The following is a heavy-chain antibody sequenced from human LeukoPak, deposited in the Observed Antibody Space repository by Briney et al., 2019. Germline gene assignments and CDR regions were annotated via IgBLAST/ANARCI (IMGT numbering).Heavy chain of an antibody. J-gene: IGHJ4*02. D-gene: IGHD5-18*01. Sequence: SETLSLTCTVSGGSISSYYWSWIRQPPGNRLEWIGYIYYSGSTYYNPSLKSRVTISVDTSKNQFSLKLSSVTAADTAVYYCVRYGYGYFDYWGQGTLVTVSS. CDR3: VRYGYGYFDY. V-gene: IGHV4-59*06. CDR2: IYYSGST. CDR1: GGSISSYY.